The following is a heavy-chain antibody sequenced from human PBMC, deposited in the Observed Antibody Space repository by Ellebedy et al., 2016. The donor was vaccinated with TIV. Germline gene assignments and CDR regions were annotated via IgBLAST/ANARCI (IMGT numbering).Heavy chain of an antibody. CDR1: GASITHPNHF. D-gene: IGHD2-2*01. J-gene: IGHJ6*02. V-gene: IGHV4-31*03. Sequence: SETLSLTXTVSGASITHPNHFWTWIRQLPGTGLEWIGYTYYSGSAPYNPSLKDRVTISVDTSKSQFSLSLTSVTAADTAVYYCARDLIPAAMGMDVWGQGTTVTVSS. CDR2: TYYSGSA. CDR3: ARDLIPAAMGMDV.